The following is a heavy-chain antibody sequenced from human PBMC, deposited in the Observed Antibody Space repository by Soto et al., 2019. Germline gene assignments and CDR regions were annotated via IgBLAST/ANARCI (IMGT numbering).Heavy chain of an antibody. V-gene: IGHV3-53*01. D-gene: IGHD6-6*01. J-gene: IGHJ3*02. CDR2: IYRGVST. Sequence: GGSLRLSCAVSGFNATNTYMSWVRQAPGKGLEWVSVIYRGVSTFYADSVKGRFTVSRDDSKNTVSLQMNSLRAEDTAVYYCARDRSDSSRADSFDIWGQGTMVTVSS. CDR1: GFNATNTY. CDR3: ARDRSDSSRADSFDI.